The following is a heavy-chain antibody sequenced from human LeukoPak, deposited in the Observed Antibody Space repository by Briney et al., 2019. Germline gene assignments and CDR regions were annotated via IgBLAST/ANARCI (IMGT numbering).Heavy chain of an antibody. Sequence: PGGSLRLSCAASGFTFSTYSMNWVRQAPGKGLEWVSYISSSSSTIYYADSVKGRFTISRDNAKNSLYLQMNSLRDDDTAVYYCAREERIVATIFVYYYYGMDVWGQGTTVTVSS. CDR1: GFTFSTYS. CDR3: AREERIVATIFVYYYYGMDV. V-gene: IGHV3-48*02. CDR2: ISSSSSTI. D-gene: IGHD5-12*01. J-gene: IGHJ6*02.